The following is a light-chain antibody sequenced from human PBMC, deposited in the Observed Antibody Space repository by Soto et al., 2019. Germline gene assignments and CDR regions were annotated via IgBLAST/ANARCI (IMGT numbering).Light chain of an antibody. V-gene: IGLV2-14*01. J-gene: IGLJ2*01. CDR2: EVT. CDR1: SNDVGGYHY. CDR3: SSYTSSITPL. Sequence: QSALTQPASVSGSPGQSITISCTGTSNDVGGYHYVSWYQQHPDKAPKLMIYEVTDRPSGVSNRFSGSKSGNTASLTISGLQAEDEADYYCSSYTSSITPLFGGGTKLTVL.